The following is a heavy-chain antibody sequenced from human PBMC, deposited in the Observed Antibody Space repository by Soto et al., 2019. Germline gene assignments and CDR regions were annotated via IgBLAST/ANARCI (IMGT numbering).Heavy chain of an antibody. CDR3: AKAGSRVCRGYDAFEI. D-gene: IGHD3-22*01. J-gene: IGHJ3*02. CDR2: ISGSGGST. Sequence: GGSLRLSCAASGFTFSSYAMSWVRQAPGKGLEWVSAISGSGGSTYYADSVKGRFTISRDNSKNTLYLQMNSLRAEDTTVYYCAKAGSRVCRGYDAFEIWGQGTMVTVS. CDR1: GFTFSSYA. V-gene: IGHV3-23*01.